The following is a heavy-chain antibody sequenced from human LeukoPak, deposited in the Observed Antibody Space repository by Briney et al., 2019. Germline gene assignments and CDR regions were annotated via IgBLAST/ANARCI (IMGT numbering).Heavy chain of an antibody. CDR3: ARGRRFYFDWFGDFDY. CDR1: GGSISSYY. J-gene: IGHJ4*02. D-gene: IGHD3-9*01. CDR2: IYYSGST. V-gene: IGHV4-39*07. Sequence: SETLSLTCTVSGGSISSYYWSWIRQPPGKGLEWIGSIYYSGSTYYNPSLKSRVTISVDTSKNQFSLKLSSVTAADTAVYYCARGRRFYFDWFGDFDYWGQGTLVTVSS.